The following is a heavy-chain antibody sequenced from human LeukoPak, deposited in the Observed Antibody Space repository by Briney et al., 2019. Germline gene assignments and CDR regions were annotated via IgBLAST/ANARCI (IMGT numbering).Heavy chain of an antibody. D-gene: IGHD3-10*01. CDR2: ISYDGNNK. CDR3: AMTRDMVRGVIPRPRFDY. Sequence: PGRSLRLSCAASGGTFSSYGMHWVRQAPGKGLEWVAVISYDGNNKYYADSVKGRFTISRDNSKNSLYLQMNSLRAEDTAVYYCAMTRDMVRGVIPRPRFDYWGQGTLVTVSS. V-gene: IGHV3-30*03. CDR1: GGTFSSYG. J-gene: IGHJ4*02.